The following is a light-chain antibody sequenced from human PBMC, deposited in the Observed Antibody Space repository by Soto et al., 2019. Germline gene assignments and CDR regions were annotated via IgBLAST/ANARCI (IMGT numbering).Light chain of an antibody. CDR3: SSFAGDNDVI. Sequence: QSALTQPPSASGSPGQSVTISCSGSSSDIGAYNFVSWYQQHPGRAPKLMIFEVNQRPSGVPNRFSGSKSGNTASLTVSGLQAEDEADYYCSSFAGDNDVIFGGGTKLTVL. V-gene: IGLV2-8*01. J-gene: IGLJ2*01. CDR2: EVN. CDR1: SSDIGAYNF.